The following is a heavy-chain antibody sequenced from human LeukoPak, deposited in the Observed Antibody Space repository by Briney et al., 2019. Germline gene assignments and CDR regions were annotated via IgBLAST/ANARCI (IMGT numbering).Heavy chain of an antibody. CDR1: GYTFTSYD. CDR3: AKGQTIFSCSGGSCYHPSDY. Sequence: GASVKVSCKASGYTFTSYDINWVRQATGQGLEWMGWMNPNSGNTGYAQKFQGRVTMTRNTSISTAYMELSSLRSEDTAVYYCAKGQTIFSCSGGSCYHPSDYWGQGTLVTVSP. J-gene: IGHJ4*02. D-gene: IGHD2-15*01. CDR2: MNPNSGNT. V-gene: IGHV1-8*01.